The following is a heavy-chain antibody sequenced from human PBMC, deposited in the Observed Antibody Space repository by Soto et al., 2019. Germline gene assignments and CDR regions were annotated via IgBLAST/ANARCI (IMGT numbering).Heavy chain of an antibody. V-gene: IGHV4-59*08. Sequence: SETLSLTCTVSGGSISSYYWSWIRQPPGKGLEWIGYIYYSGSTNYNPSLKSRVTISADTSRNQFSLRLSSVTAADTGAYYCARYDRINMKPYYPEGFHIWGQGTMVTVSS. CDR2: IYYSGST. CDR3: ARYDRINMKPYYPEGFHI. D-gene: IGHD3-3*02. J-gene: IGHJ3*02. CDR1: GGSISSYY.